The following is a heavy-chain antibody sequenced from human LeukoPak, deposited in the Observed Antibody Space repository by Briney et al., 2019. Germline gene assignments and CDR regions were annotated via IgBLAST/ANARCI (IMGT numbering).Heavy chain of an antibody. CDR1: GYTFTSYG. Sequence: ASVKVSCKASGYTFTSYGISWVRQAPGQGLEWMGWISAYNGKTNYAQKLQGRVTMTTDTSTSTAYMELRSLRSDDTAVYYCARERLSWPYDFWSGYWMVGDYYYMDVWGKGTTVTVSS. D-gene: IGHD3-3*01. CDR2: ISAYNGKT. CDR3: ARERLSWPYDFWSGYWMVGDYYYMDV. J-gene: IGHJ6*03. V-gene: IGHV1-18*01.